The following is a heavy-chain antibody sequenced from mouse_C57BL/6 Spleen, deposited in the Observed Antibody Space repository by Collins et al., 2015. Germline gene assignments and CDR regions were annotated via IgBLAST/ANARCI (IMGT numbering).Heavy chain of an antibody. CDR2: ISSGGGNT. CDR3: ARYGGNYGYYAMDY. J-gene: IGHJ4*01. V-gene: IGHV5-9*03. D-gene: IGHD1-1*02. Sequence: EVMLVESGGGLVKPGGSLKLSCAASGFTFSSYTMSWVRQTPEKRLEWVATISSGGGNTYYPDSVKGRFTISRDNAKNNLYLQMSSLRSEDTALYYCARYGGNYGYYAMDYWGQGTSVTVSP. CDR1: GFTFSSYT.